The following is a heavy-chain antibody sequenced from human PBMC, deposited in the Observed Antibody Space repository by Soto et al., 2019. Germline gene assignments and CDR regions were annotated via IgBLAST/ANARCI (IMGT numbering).Heavy chain of an antibody. CDR1: GGSISSYY. CDR2: IFYSGST. D-gene: IGHD3-10*02. CDR3: ASMIGDPVLSFDS. Sequence: QVQLQESGPGLVKPSETLSLTCTVSGGSISSYYWSWIRQPPGKGLEWIGFIFYSGSTSYNPSLNTRVTISIDTSEYHFSLKLNSVTAADTAVYYCASMIGDPVLSFDSWGQGTLVAVSS. V-gene: IGHV4-59*01. J-gene: IGHJ5*01.